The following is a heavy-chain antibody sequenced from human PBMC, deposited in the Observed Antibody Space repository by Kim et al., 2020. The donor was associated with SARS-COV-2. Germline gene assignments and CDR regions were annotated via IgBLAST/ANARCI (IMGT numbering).Heavy chain of an antibody. Sequence: NPSLKSRLTISIDTARNQFSLKLSSATTADTAVYYCTRGGRGSSYALFDSWGQGMLVTVSS. CDR3: TRGGRGSSYALFDS. V-gene: IGHV4-59*09. J-gene: IGHJ4*02. D-gene: IGHD5-18*01.